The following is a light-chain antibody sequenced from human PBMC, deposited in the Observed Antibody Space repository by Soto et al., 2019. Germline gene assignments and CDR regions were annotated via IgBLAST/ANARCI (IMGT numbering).Light chain of an antibody. CDR2: GAS. CDR3: QQYHKWPLT. V-gene: IGKV3-20*01. J-gene: IGKJ4*01. Sequence: EMVLTQSPGTLSLSPGERGTLSCRASQSVSSSYLAWYQQKPGQAPRLLIYGASIRATGIPDRFSGSGSGTEFILTISSLQSEDFAVYYCQQYHKWPLTFGGGTKV. CDR1: QSVSSSY.